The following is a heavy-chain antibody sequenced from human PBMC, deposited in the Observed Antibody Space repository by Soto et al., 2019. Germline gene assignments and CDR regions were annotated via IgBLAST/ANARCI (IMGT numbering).Heavy chain of an antibody. V-gene: IGHV5-10-1*01. CDR1: GYSFNSYW. CDR2: IDPSDSYT. Sequence: ESLKISCKGSGYSFNSYWISWVRQMPGKGLEWMGRIDPSDSYTNYSPSFQGHVTISADKSISTAYLQWSSLKASDTAMYYCASPRRVGATISAFDIWGQGTMVTVSS. D-gene: IGHD1-26*01. J-gene: IGHJ3*02. CDR3: ASPRRVGATISAFDI.